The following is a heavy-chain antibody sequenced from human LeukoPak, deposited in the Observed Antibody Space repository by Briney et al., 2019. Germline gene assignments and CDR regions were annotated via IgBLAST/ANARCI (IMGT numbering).Heavy chain of an antibody. CDR1: GGSISSYY. J-gene: IGHJ4*02. Sequence: ETLSLTCTVSGGSISSYYWSWIRQPPGKGLEWVSTIHGGGDVTYYADSVKGRFTISRDNSRNTLYLQMNSLRAEDTAVYYCARVRQQLVSGNDYWGQGTLVTVSS. CDR2: IHGGGDVT. V-gene: IGHV3-23*01. CDR3: ARVRQQLVSGNDY. D-gene: IGHD6-13*01.